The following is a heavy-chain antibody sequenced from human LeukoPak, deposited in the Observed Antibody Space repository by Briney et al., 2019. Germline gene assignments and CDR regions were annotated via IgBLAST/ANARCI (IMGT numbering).Heavy chain of an antibody. CDR2: IKNDGTTT. CDR1: GFSLRNYW. V-gene: IGHV3-74*01. Sequence: GGSLRLSCTASGFSLRNYWMHWVRQAPGKGLVWVSRIKNDGTTTTYAGSVEGRFTISRDNAKNTVYLQMSSLRGEDTGVYYCATDAAGLEYWGQGTLVTVSS. D-gene: IGHD1-14*01. CDR3: ATDAAGLEY. J-gene: IGHJ4*02.